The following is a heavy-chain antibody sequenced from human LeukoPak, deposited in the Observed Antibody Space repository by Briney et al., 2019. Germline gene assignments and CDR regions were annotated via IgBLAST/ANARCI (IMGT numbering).Heavy chain of an antibody. Sequence: GGSLTLPCAASGLTVSSNYMSWLPQARGKGLEWVSVIYSGDSTYYADSVKGRFTISRDNSKNTLYLQMNSLRAEDTAVYYCARDSFDTAMVRSLTYYYYYMDVWGKGTTVTVSS. J-gene: IGHJ6*03. CDR2: IYSGDST. CDR1: GLTVSSNY. CDR3: ARDSFDTAMVRSLTYYYYYMDV. D-gene: IGHD5-18*01. V-gene: IGHV3-53*01.